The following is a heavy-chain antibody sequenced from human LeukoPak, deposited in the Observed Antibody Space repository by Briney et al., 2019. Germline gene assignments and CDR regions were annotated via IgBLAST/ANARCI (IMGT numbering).Heavy chain of an antibody. CDR2: ISAYNGNT. CDR3: ARESRRVEMAAADY. J-gene: IGHJ4*02. D-gene: IGHD5-24*01. V-gene: IGHV1-18*01. CDR1: GYTFTNYG. Sequence: GASVKVSCKASGYTFTNYGISWVRQAPGQGLECMGWISAYNGNTKYVQKFQGRVTMTRDMSTSTVYMELSSLRSEDTAVYYCARESRRVEMAAADYWGQGTLVTVSS.